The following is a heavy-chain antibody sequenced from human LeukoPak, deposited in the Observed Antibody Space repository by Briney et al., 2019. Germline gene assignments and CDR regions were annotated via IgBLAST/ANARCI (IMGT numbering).Heavy chain of an antibody. CDR2: INPNSGGT. Sequence: ASVKVSCKASGYTFTGYYMHWVRQAPGQGLEWMGWINPNSGGTNYAQKFQGRVTMTRDTSVSTAYMELSRLRSDDTAAYYCGVGDGYNPVLVYWGQGTLVTVSS. CDR3: GVGDGYNPVLVY. CDR1: GYTFTGYY. J-gene: IGHJ4*02. V-gene: IGHV1-2*02. D-gene: IGHD5-24*01.